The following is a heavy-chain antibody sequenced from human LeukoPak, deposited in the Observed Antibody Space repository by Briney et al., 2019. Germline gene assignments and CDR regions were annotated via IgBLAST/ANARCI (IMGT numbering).Heavy chain of an antibody. V-gene: IGHV3-49*04. CDR1: GFTFGDYA. CDR3: TRGGSSWYYRSRNYYYYYMDV. CDR2: IRSKAYGGTT. Sequence: GGSLRLSCTASGFTFGDYAMSWVRQAPGKGLEWVGFIRSKAYGGTTEYAASVKGRFTISRDDSKSIAYLQMNSLKTEDTAGYYCTRGGSSWYYRSRNYYYYYMDVWGKGTTVTISS. D-gene: IGHD6-13*01. J-gene: IGHJ6*03.